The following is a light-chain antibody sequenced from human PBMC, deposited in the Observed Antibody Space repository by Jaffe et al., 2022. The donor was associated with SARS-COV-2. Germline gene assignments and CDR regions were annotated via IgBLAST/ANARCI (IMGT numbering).Light chain of an antibody. CDR1: ELPKKY. V-gene: IGLV3-10*01. J-gene: IGLJ3*02. CDR2: EDN. CDR3: YSTDNSGNHWV. Sequence: SYELTQPPSVSVSPGQTARVTCSGDELPKKYAYWYQQKSGQPPLLVIYEDNKRPSGIPERFSGSSSGTMATLTISGAQVEDEADYYCYSTDNSGNHWVFGGGTKLTVL.